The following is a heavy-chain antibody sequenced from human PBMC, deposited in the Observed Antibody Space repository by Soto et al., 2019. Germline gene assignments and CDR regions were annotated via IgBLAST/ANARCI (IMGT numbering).Heavy chain of an antibody. J-gene: IGHJ4*02. V-gene: IGHV4-31*03. CDR3: ARDRADMVRGVPVD. D-gene: IGHD3-10*01. CDR2: IYYSGST. Sequence: QVQLQESGPGLVKPSQTLSLTCTVSGSSISSGGYYWSWIRQHPGKGLEWIGYIYYSGSTYYNPSLKSRVTISVDTSKNQFSLKLSSVTAADTAVYYCARDRADMVRGVPVDWGQGTLVTVSS. CDR1: GSSISSGGYY.